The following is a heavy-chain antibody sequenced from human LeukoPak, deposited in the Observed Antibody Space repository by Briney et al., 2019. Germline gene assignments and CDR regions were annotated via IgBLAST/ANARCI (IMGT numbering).Heavy chain of an antibody. CDR3: ARETQQHYSVGGMDV. CDR1: GFTFSSYG. Sequence: PGGSLRLSCAASGFTFSSYGMHWVRQAPGKGLEWVAFIRYDGSNKYYADSVKGRFTISRDNSKNTLYLQMNSLRAEDTAVYYCARETQQHYSVGGMDVWGQGTTVTVSS. CDR2: IRYDGSNK. J-gene: IGHJ6*02. D-gene: IGHD1/OR15-1a*01. V-gene: IGHV3-30*02.